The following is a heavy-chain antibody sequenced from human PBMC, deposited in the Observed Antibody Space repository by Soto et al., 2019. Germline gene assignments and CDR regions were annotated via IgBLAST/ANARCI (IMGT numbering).Heavy chain of an antibody. CDR3: SSSMYGPAGLFDY. CDR2: IWYDGSNK. CDR1: GFTFSSYG. Sequence: QVQLVESGGGVVQPGRSLRLSCAASGFTFSSYGMHWVRQAPGKGLEWVAVIWYDGSNKYYADSVKGRFTISRDNSKNTLYLQMYSLRAEDIAFLYCSSSMYGPAGLFDYWGQGTLVTVSS. J-gene: IGHJ4*02. V-gene: IGHV3-33*01. D-gene: IGHD4-17*01.